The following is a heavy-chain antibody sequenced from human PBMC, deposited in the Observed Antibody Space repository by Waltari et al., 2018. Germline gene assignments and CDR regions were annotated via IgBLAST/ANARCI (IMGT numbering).Heavy chain of an antibody. CDR1: GFTFRDHY. Sequence: EVQLVESGGGLVQPGGSLRLSCVVSGFTFRDHYMDWVRQAPGKGLEWVGRTKNKANRYTTEYAASVKGRFIISRDDSKNSLYLQMNSLKTEDTAVYFSTSRHSGSSDYWGQGTLVTVSS. D-gene: IGHD1-26*01. J-gene: IGHJ4*02. CDR3: TSRHSGSSDY. V-gene: IGHV3-72*01. CDR2: TKNKANRYTT.